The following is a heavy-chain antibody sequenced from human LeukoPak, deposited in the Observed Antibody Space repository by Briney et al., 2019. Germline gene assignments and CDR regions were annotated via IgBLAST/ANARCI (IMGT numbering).Heavy chain of an antibody. CDR2: IKKDGSEK. J-gene: IGHJ4*02. Sequence: TGGSLRLSCAASGFTVSSNYMSWVRQAPGKGLEWVANIKKDGSEKNYVDSVKGRFSISRDNAKNSLYLQMNSLRAEDTAVYYCATLDPFFDYWGQGSLVTVSS. CDR1: GFTVSSNY. V-gene: IGHV3-7*01. CDR3: ATLDPFFDY.